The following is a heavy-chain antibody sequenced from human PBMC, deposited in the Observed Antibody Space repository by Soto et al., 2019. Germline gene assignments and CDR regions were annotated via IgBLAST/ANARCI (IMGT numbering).Heavy chain of an antibody. Sequence: TLSLTCTVSGGSFSSGSYYWSCIRQPPGKGLEWIGYIYYSGSTNYNPSLKSRVTISVDTSKNQFSLKLSSVTAADTAVYYCAREGRASYYYYGMDVWGQGTTVTVS. CDR3: AREGRASYYYYGMDV. V-gene: IGHV4-61*01. CDR1: GGSFSSGSYY. J-gene: IGHJ6*02. CDR2: IYYSGST. D-gene: IGHD1-26*01.